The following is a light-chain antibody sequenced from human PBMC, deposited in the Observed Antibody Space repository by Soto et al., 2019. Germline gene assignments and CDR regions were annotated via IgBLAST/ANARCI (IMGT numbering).Light chain of an antibody. J-gene: IGKJ5*01. CDR2: SAS. CDR1: QDVGIY. CDR3: QRYNSVPFA. V-gene: IGKV1-27*01. Sequence: IQMTQSPSSLSASVGDRVTITCRASQDVGIYLAWYQQRPGTVPKLLIYSASTLQSGFPSRFSGSGSGTDFTLTISSLQPEDVATYYCQRYNSVPFAFGQGTRLEIK.